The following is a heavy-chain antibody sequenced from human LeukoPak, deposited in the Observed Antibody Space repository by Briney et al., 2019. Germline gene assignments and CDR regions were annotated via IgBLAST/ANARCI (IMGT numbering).Heavy chain of an antibody. CDR3: ARSPHCSSTSCHFDY. J-gene: IGHJ4*02. Sequence: SETLSLTCIVSGYSISSGYYWGWIRQPPGKGLEWIGNIHHSGSTYYNPSLKSRVTISVDTSKNQLSLKLSSVTAADTAVYYCARSPHCSSTSCHFDYWGQGTLVTVSS. D-gene: IGHD2-2*01. CDR2: IHHSGST. V-gene: IGHV4-38-2*02. CDR1: GYSISSGYY.